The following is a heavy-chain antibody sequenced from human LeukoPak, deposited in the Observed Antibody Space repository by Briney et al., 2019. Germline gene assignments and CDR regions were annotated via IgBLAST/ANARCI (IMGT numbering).Heavy chain of an antibody. CDR3: ARHYYDTSGYYPWYFDY. J-gene: IGHJ4*02. CDR2: MYYSGST. V-gene: IGHV4-39*01. CDR1: GGSLSSNTYY. D-gene: IGHD3-22*01. Sequence: SETLSLTCTVSGGSLSSNTYYWGWIRQAPGKGPEWIGSMYYSGSTYYNQSLKSRVTISVDTSKNQFSLKLTSVTAADTAVYYCARHYYDTSGYYPWYFDYWGQGTLVTVSS.